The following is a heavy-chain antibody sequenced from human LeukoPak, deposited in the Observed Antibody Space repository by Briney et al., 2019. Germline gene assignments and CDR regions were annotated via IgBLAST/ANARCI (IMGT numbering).Heavy chain of an antibody. CDR1: GFTFSSYA. V-gene: IGHV3-30-3*01. Sequence: PGRSLRLSCAASGFTFSSYAMHWVRQAPGKGLEWVAVISHDGNNKYNADSVKGRFTISRDNSKNTLYLQTNSLRAEDTAVYYCAKGGLSRAGLDFWGQGTLVTVSS. J-gene: IGHJ4*02. D-gene: IGHD5/OR15-5a*01. CDR3: AKGGLSRAGLDF. CDR2: ISHDGNNK.